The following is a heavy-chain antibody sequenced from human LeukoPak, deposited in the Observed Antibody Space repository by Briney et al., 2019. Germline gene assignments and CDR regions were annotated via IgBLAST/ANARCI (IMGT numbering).Heavy chain of an antibody. CDR1: GFTFNSYW. CDR3: ARGKGYYSNDAFDI. V-gene: IGHV3-74*01. J-gene: IGHJ3*02. CDR2: INSDGSIT. D-gene: IGHD3-22*01. Sequence: GGSLRLSCAASGFTFNSYWMHWVRQAPGKGLVWVSRINSDGSITSYADSVKGRFTISRDTAKNTLYLQMNSLRAEDTAVYYCARGKGYYSNDAFDIWGQGTMVTVSS.